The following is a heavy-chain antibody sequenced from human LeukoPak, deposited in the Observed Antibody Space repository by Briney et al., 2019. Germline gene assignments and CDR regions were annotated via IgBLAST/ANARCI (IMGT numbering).Heavy chain of an antibody. CDR2: IKQDGSEN. J-gene: IGHJ6*02. CDR3: ARIPRPALRFVGMDV. CDR1: GFTFSTYW. D-gene: IGHD3-3*01. Sequence: GGSPRLSYAASGFTFSTYWMSWVRQAPGKGLEWVANIKQDGSENSYVDSVKGRFTISRDNAKNSLYLQMNSLRAEDTAVYYCARIPRPALRFVGMDVWGQGTTVTVSS. V-gene: IGHV3-7*01.